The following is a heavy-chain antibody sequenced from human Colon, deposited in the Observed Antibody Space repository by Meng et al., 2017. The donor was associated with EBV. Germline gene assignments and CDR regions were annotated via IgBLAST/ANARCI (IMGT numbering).Heavy chain of an antibody. CDR3: ATALY. CDR2: ISGNAAGT. Sequence: EVQLVESGGGLVQPGGSLTLSCAASGFNFSSYAMTWVRQAPGKGLEWVSGISGNAAGTFYADSVKGRFTIFRDNPQNTLFLQVNTLRAEDTAVYYCATALYWGQGTLVTVSS. D-gene: IGHD2-15*01. J-gene: IGHJ4*02. V-gene: IGHV3-23*04. CDR1: GFNFSSYA.